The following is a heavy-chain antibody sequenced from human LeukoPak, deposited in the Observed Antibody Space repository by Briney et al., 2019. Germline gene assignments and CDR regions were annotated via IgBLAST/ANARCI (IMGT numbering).Heavy chain of an antibody. CDR2: INAGNGNT. CDR3: ARASNDYGEHRGGDAFDI. J-gene: IGHJ3*02. CDR1: GYTFTSYA. D-gene: IGHD4-17*01. V-gene: IGHV1-3*01. Sequence: GASVKVSCKASGYTFTSYAMHWVRQAPGQRLEWMGWINAGNGNTKYSQKFQGRVTITRDTSASTAYMELSSLRSEDTAVYYCARASNDYGEHRGGDAFDIWGQGTMFTVSS.